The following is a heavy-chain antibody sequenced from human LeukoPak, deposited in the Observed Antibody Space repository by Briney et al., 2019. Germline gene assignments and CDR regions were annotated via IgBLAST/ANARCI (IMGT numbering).Heavy chain of an antibody. CDR2: FDPEDGET. J-gene: IGHJ3*02. V-gene: IGHV1-24*01. D-gene: IGHD3-3*01. CDR1: GYTLTELS. Sequence: GASVKVSCKVSGYTLTELSMHWVRQAPGKGLEWMGGFDPEDGETIYAQKFQGRVTMTEDTSTDTAYMELSSLRSEDTAVYYCATAAPLYDFWSGTGSHAFDIWGQGTMVTVSS. CDR3: ATAAPLYDFWSGTGSHAFDI.